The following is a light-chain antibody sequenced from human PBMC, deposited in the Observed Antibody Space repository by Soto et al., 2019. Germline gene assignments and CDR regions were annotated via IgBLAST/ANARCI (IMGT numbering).Light chain of an antibody. CDR3: QTWGTGIQV. V-gene: IGLV4-69*01. J-gene: IGLJ2*01. CDR2: VNSDGSH. CDR1: SGHSGYT. Sequence: QPVLTQSPSASASLGASVKLTCSLGSGHSGYTIAWHQQQPEKGPRYLMKVNSDGSHTKGDGIPDRFSGSSSGAERYLTISSLQSEDEGDYYCQTWGTGIQVFGGGTKLTVL.